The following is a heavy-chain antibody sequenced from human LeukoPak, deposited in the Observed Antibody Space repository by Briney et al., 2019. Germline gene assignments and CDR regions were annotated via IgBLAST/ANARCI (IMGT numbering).Heavy chain of an antibody. V-gene: IGHV1-2*06. D-gene: IGHD5-24*01. CDR1: GYTLTDYY. Sequence: ASVKVSCKASGYTLTDYYMHWVRQAPGQGLEWMGRINPNSGGTNYAQKFQGRVTMTRDTSISTVYMELSRLRSDDTAVYYCASVYKHGMDVWGQGTTVIVSS. CDR3: ASVYKHGMDV. CDR2: INPNSGGT. J-gene: IGHJ6*02.